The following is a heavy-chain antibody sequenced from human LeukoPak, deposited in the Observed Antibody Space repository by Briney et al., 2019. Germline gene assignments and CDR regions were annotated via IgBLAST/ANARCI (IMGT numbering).Heavy chain of an antibody. CDR2: INPYNDNT. Sequence: GASVKVSCTASGYTFTNYGINWVRQAPGQGLEWMGWINPYNDNTNYAQKFQGRVTLTTGTSTSIAYLELTSLTSDDTAVYYCAREMEEDSTGYDAFDIWGQGTLVTVSS. CDR1: GYTFTNYG. J-gene: IGHJ3*02. V-gene: IGHV1-18*01. D-gene: IGHD3-22*01. CDR3: AREMEEDSTGYDAFDI.